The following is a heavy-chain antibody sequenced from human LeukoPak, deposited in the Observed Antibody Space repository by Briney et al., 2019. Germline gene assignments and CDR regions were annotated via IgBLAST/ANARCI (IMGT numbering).Heavy chain of an antibody. CDR3: ARDRRDYGGNPVDY. Sequence: PGGSLRLSCAASGFTFSGYSMNWVRQAPGKGLEWVSSISSSSSYIYYADSVKGRFTISRDNAKNSLYLQMNSLRAEDTAVYYCARDRRDYGGNPVDYWGQGTLVTVSS. CDR2: ISSSSSYI. V-gene: IGHV3-21*01. D-gene: IGHD4-23*01. CDR1: GFTFSGYS. J-gene: IGHJ4*02.